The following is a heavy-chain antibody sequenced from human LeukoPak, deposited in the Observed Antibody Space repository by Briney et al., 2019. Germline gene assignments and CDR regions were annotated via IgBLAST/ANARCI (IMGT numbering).Heavy chain of an antibody. CDR2: IYTNTGNP. Sequence: GASVKASCKASGYTFTSYAMNWVRQAPGQGLEWMGWIYTNTGNPTYAQGFTGRFVFSLDTSVSTAYLQISSLVPDDTAVYFCARGDWHHSGSYSYYYYIDVWGKGTTVTVSS. V-gene: IGHV7-4-1*02. CDR3: ARGDWHHSGSYSYYYYIDV. D-gene: IGHD1-26*01. J-gene: IGHJ6*03. CDR1: GYTFTSYA.